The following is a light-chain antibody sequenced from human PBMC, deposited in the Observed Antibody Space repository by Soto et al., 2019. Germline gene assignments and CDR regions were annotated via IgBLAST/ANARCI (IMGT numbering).Light chain of an antibody. J-gene: IGLJ2*01. CDR1: TSNIGTNY. Sequence: QSVLTQPPSASGTPGQRVTISCSGTTSNIGTNYVYWYQQLPGMAPKLVMYSTDRRPSGVPGRFSGSKSGTSAFLAITGLRSEDEANYYCSAWDDSLSGPVFGGGTQLTVL. CDR3: SAWDDSLSGPV. CDR2: STD. V-gene: IGLV1-47*02.